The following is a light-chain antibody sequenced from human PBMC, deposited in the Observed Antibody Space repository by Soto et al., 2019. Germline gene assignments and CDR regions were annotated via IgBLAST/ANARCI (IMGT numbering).Light chain of an antibody. Sequence: QSVLTQPPSASGTPGQRVTISCSGSSSNIGSNYEYWYQQLPGTAPKLLIYRNNQRPSGVPDRFSGSKSGTSASLAISGLRSEDEADYYCAAWDASLSGVVFGGGTQLTVL. CDR2: RNN. V-gene: IGLV1-47*01. CDR1: SSNIGSNY. J-gene: IGLJ2*01. CDR3: AAWDASLSGVV.